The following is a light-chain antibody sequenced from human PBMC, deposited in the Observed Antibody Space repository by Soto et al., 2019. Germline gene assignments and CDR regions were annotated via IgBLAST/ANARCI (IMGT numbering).Light chain of an antibody. J-gene: IGLJ1*01. CDR2: DVS. CDR1: SSDVGGYNY. CDR3: GSYACSLSLYV. V-gene: IGLV2-14*01. Sequence: QSVLTQPASVSGSPGQSITISCTGTSSDVGGYNYVSWYQQHSGKAPKLMIYDVSNQPSGVSNRFSGSKSGNTASLTISGLQAEDYSDYSCGSYACSLSLYVSRTGTVLTVL.